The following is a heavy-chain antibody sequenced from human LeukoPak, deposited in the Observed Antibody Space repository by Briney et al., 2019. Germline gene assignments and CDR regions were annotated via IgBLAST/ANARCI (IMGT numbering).Heavy chain of an antibody. Sequence: GGSLRLSCAASGFTFSSYWMHWVRQAPGKGLVWVSRINTDGSSTSYADSVKGRFTISRDNAKNTLYLQMNSLRAEDTAVYYCAREVGFHAIDIWGQGTMVTVSS. D-gene: IGHD1-26*01. CDR3: AREVGFHAIDI. CDR1: GFTFSSYW. V-gene: IGHV3-74*01. J-gene: IGHJ3*02. CDR2: INTDGSST.